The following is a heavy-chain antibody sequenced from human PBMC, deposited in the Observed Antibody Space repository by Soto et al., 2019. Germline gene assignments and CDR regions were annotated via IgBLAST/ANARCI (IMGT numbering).Heavy chain of an antibody. CDR3: ARAPSGSYYPNWFDP. Sequence: QLQLQESGSGLVKPSQTLSLTCAVSGGSISSGGYSWSWILQPPGKGLDWIGYIYHSGSTYYNPCLKSRVTISVDRSNNQFSLKLSYVTAADTAVYYFARAPSGSYYPNWFDPWGQGNLVTVSS. D-gene: IGHD1-26*01. J-gene: IGHJ5*02. CDR2: IYHSGST. CDR1: GGSISSGGYS. V-gene: IGHV4-30-2*01.